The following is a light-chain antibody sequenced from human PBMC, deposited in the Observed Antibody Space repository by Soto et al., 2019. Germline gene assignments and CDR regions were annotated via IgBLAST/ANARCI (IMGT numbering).Light chain of an antibody. V-gene: IGLV1-47*01. Sequence: QSVVTQPPSVSGTPGQRVTISCSGSSSNIGSSYVYWYQQLPGTAPKLLIYRNNQWPSGVPDRFSGSKSGTSATLGITGLQTGDEADYYCGTWDSSLSAGVFGGGTKVTVL. CDR3: GTWDSSLSAGV. CDR2: RNN. J-gene: IGLJ3*02. CDR1: SSNIGSSY.